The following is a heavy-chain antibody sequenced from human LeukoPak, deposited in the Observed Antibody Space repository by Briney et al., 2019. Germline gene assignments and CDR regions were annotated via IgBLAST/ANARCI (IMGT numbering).Heavy chain of an antibody. CDR3: ARETRAGGASTLDY. CDR2: VSYDGGSK. V-gene: IGHV3-30-3*01. D-gene: IGHD6-13*01. Sequence: PGGSLRLSCAASGFTFSSHSLHWVRQAPGKGLEWVAVVSYDGGSKYYVDSVEGRFTVSRENSKNTLYLQMDSLRAEDTAIYYCARETRAGGASTLDYWGQGSLVTVSS. CDR1: GFTFSSHS. J-gene: IGHJ4*02.